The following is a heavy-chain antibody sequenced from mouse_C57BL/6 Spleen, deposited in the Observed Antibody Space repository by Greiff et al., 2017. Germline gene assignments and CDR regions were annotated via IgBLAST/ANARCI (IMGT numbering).Heavy chain of an antibody. CDR3: ARNRDDYDSYAMDF. J-gene: IGHJ4*01. CDR1: GYTFTGYW. Sequence: QVQLQQSGAELMKPGASVQLSCKATGYTFTGYWIEWVKQRPGHGLEWIGELLPGSGSTNYNEKFKCMDTFTADTSSNTAYMQLSSLTTEDSAIYYCARNRDDYDSYAMDFWGQGTSVTGAS. CDR2: LLPGSGST. V-gene: IGHV1-9*01. D-gene: IGHD2-4*01.